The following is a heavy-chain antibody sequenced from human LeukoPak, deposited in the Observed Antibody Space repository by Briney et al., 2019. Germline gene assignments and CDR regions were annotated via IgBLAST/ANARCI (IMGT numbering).Heavy chain of an antibody. Sequence: PSQTLSLTCTVSGGSISSGSYYWSWIRQPPGKGLEWIGYIYYSGSTYYNPSLKSRVTISVDTSKNQFSLKLSSVTAADTAVYYCARADIVVVPAAADAFDIWGQGTMVTVSS. V-gene: IGHV4-30-4*08. CDR3: ARADIVVVPAAADAFDI. D-gene: IGHD2-2*01. J-gene: IGHJ3*02. CDR2: IYYSGST. CDR1: GGSISSGSYY.